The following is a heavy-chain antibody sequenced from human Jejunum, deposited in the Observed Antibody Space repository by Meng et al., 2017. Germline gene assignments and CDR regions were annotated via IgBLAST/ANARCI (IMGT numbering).Heavy chain of an antibody. CDR1: GFTFSNYA. V-gene: IGHV3-23*01. D-gene: IGHD4-17*01. Sequence: GESLKISCAASGFTFSNYAMSWVRQAPGKGLEWVSVIGIDGVTSYYADSLKGRFTISRDNSKNTLHLQMNSLRAEDTALYYCAKAAQTSTVRHGMDVWGQGNTVTVSS. CDR2: IGIDGVTS. J-gene: IGHJ6*01. CDR3: AKAAQTSTVRHGMDV.